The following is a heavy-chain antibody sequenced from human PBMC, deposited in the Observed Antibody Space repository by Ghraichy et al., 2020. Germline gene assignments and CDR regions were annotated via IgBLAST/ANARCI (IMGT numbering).Heavy chain of an antibody. J-gene: IGHJ4*02. D-gene: IGHD5-12*01. V-gene: IGHV3-13*01. Sequence: GGSLRLSCADSGFTVNNYDMHWGRQATGTGLGWDSYIGTADGTYYPGSVKGRFTISRGNAKNSLYLQMDSLRAGDTAVYYCARASRPYDGRSLFDHWGQGTLVTVSS. CDR1: GFTVNNYD. CDR2: IGTADGT. CDR3: ARASRPYDGRSLFDH.